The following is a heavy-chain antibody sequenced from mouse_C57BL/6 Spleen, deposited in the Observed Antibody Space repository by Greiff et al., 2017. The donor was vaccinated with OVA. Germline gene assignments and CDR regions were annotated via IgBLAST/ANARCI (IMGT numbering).Heavy chain of an antibody. V-gene: IGHV5-12*01. Sequence: EVQGVESGGGLVQPGGSLKLSCAASGFTFSDYYMYWVRQTPEKRLEWVAYISNGGGSTYYPDTVKGRFTISRDNAKNTLYLQMSRLKSEDTAMYYCARQGGNYSYYYAMDYWGQGTSVTVSS. J-gene: IGHJ4*01. CDR3: ARQGGNYSYYYAMDY. CDR2: ISNGGGST. D-gene: IGHD2-1*01. CDR1: GFTFSDYY.